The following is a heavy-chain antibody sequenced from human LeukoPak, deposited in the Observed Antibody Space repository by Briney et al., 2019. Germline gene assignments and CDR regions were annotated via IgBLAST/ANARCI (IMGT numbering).Heavy chain of an antibody. Sequence: PGGSLRLSCAASGFTFSSYGMHWVRQAPGKGLEWVAVIWYDGSNKYYADSVKGRFTISRDNSKNTLYLQMNSLRAEDTAVYYCAKDSSLRYFDWLLWNYFDYWGQGTLVTVSS. CDR1: GFTFSSYG. V-gene: IGHV3-30*02. J-gene: IGHJ4*02. CDR2: IWYDGSNK. CDR3: AKDSSLRYFDWLLWNYFDY. D-gene: IGHD3-9*01.